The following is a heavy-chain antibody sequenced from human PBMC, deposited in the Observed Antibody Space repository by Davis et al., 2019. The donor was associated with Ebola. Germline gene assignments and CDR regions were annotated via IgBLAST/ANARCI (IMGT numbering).Heavy chain of an antibody. V-gene: IGHV3-30*02. CDR3: AKGRDGYNYLDF. CDR1: GFTFSNHA. D-gene: IGHD5-24*01. CDR2: VRFDESKK. J-gene: IGHJ4*02. Sequence: GESLKISCAASGFTFSNHAMHWVRQAPGKGLEWVAVVRFDESKKYYADSVKGRFTISRDNSKNTLDLQMTSLRPEDTAVYFCAKGRDGYNYLDFWGQGTLVTVSS.